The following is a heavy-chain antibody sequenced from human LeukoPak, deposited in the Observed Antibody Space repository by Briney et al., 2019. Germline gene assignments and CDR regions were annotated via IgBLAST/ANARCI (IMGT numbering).Heavy chain of an antibody. CDR1: GGSISSYY. D-gene: IGHD4-11*01. CDR3: ARDRTTAFDY. V-gene: IGHV4-59*06. Sequence: SETLSLTCTVSGGSISSYYWSWIRQPPGKGLEWIGYIYYSGSTYYNPSLKSRVTISADTSKNQFSLKLSSVTAADTAVYYCARDRTTAFDYWGQGTLVTVSS. CDR2: IYYSGST. J-gene: IGHJ4*02.